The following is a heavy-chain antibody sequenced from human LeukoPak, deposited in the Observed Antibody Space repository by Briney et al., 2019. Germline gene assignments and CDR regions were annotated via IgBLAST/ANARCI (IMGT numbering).Heavy chain of an antibody. CDR1: GGSISSGSYY. CDR2: IYTSGST. D-gene: IGHD6-13*01. Sequence: NPSETLSLTCTVSGGSISSGSYYWSWVRQPAGKGLEWIGRIYTSGSTNYNPSLKSRVTISVDTSKNQFSLKLSSVTAADTAVYYCARVFGHRAAGTQTRYYYYYMDVWGKGTTVTVSS. J-gene: IGHJ6*03. CDR3: ARVFGHRAAGTQTRYYYYYMDV. V-gene: IGHV4-61*02.